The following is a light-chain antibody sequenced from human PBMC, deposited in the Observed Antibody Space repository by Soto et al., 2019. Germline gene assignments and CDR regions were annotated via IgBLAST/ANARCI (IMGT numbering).Light chain of an antibody. J-gene: IGKJ1*01. CDR3: QQYGSSPRT. CDR2: GAS. V-gene: IGKV3-20*01. CDR1: QSVSSSY. Sequence: EIVLTQSPGTLSLSPGERATLSCRASQSVSSSYLAWYQQKPGQAPRLLIYGASSRATGIPDRFSGSGAGTDFTLPISRLGPEDFAVYYCQQYGSSPRTFGQGTKVEIK.